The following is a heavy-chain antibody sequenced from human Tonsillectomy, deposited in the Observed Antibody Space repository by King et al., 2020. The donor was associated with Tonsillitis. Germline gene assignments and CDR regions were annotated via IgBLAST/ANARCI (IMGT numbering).Heavy chain of an antibody. CDR3: ARWNYDILPEASDY. J-gene: IGHJ4*02. CDR2: ISYDGSNK. CDR1: GFTFSSYA. D-gene: IGHD3-9*01. V-gene: IGHV3-30-3*01. Sequence: VQLVESGGGVVQPGRSLRLSCAASGFTFSSYAMHGVRQAPGKGLEWVAVISYDGSNKYYADSVKGRFTISRDNSKNTLYLQMNSLRAEDTAVYYCARWNYDILPEASDYWGQGTLVTVSS.